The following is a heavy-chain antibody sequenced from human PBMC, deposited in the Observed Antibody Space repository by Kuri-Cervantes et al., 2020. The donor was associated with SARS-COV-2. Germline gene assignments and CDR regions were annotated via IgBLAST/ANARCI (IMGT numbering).Heavy chain of an antibody. CDR3: AKTGSVSFFVVVSLVDAFDI. V-gene: IGHV3-7*01. J-gene: IGHJ3*02. D-gene: IGHD2-2*01. CDR1: GCTFSFYW. Sequence: GESLKISFASSGCTFSFYWMSLVRQAPGKGLEWVANIKEDGSETPYVVSVKGRFTISRDNAKKSLYLQMNSLGVEYTAVYYCAKTGSVSFFVVVSLVDAFDIWGQGTMVTVSS. CDR2: IKEDGSET.